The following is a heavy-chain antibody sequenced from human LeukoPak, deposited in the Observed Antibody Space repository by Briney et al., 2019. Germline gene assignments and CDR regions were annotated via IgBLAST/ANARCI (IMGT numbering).Heavy chain of an antibody. J-gene: IGHJ4*02. CDR3: AREAPPGSFDY. Sequence: ETLSLTCAVYGGSFSGYYWSWIRQPPGKGLESVSAISSDGTSTYYANSVKGRFTISRDNSKYTLYLQMGSLRTEDTPVYYCAREAPPGSFDYWGQGTLVTVSS. V-gene: IGHV3-64*01. CDR2: ISSDGTST. D-gene: IGHD6-19*01. CDR1: GGSFSGYY.